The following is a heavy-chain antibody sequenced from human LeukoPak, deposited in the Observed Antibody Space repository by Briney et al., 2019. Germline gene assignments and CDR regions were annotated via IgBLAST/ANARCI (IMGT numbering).Heavy chain of an antibody. J-gene: IGHJ6*02. CDR1: GGSFSGYY. Sequence: SETLSLTCAVYGGSFSGYYWSWIRQPPGKGLEWIGEINHSGSTNYNPSLKSRVTISVDTSKNQFSLKLSSVTVADTAVYYCARADYPYGMDVWGQGTTVTVSS. CDR3: ARADYPYGMDV. V-gene: IGHV4-34*01. CDR2: INHSGST.